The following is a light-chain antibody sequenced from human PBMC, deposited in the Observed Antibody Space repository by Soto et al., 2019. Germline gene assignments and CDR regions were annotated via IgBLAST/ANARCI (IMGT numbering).Light chain of an antibody. CDR3: SSYAGIHIV. CDR1: SSDVGGYNY. Sequence: QSALTQPPSASGSPGQSVAISCTGSSSDVGGYNYVSWYQQHPGKAPKLIIYDLTKRPSGVPDRFSGSKSGNTASLTVSGLQAEDEADYYCSSYAGIHIVFGTGTKLTVL. V-gene: IGLV2-8*01. J-gene: IGLJ1*01. CDR2: DLT.